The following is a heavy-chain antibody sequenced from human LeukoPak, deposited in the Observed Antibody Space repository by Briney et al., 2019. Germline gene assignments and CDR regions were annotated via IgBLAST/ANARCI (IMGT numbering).Heavy chain of an antibody. CDR3: ATISRNDSFDI. CDR1: GYIFTGYY. D-gene: IGHD1-14*01. V-gene: IGHV1-2*02. J-gene: IGHJ3*02. CDR2: INPNSGGT. Sequence: ASVKVSFTASGYIFTGYYMHWVRLAPGPGLGWMRWINPNSGGTNYEQKFQGRVTMTRDTSITTAYMELSRLRSDDTAVYYCATISRNDSFDIWGQGTMVTVSS.